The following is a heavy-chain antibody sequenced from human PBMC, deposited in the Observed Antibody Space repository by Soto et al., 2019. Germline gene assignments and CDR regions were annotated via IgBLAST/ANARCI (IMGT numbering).Heavy chain of an antibody. CDR1: GFTFSSYA. D-gene: IGHD3-22*01. Sequence: GGSLRLSCAASGFTFSSYAMSWVRQAPGKGLEWVSAISGSGGSTYYADSVKGRFTISRDNSKNSLYLQMNSLRTEDTALYYCAKGYNYDRSGNPDYWGQGTLVTVSS. V-gene: IGHV3-23*01. CDR2: ISGSGGST. J-gene: IGHJ4*02. CDR3: AKGYNYDRSGNPDY.